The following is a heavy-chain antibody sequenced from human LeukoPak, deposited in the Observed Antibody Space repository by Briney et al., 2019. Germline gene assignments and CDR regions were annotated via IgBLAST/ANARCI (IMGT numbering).Heavy chain of an antibody. CDR3: AKVQFFSAYYYDSSGSLFDY. J-gene: IGHJ4*02. Sequence: GGSLRLSCAASGFTFSDDSMNWVRQAPGRGLERGSYISSSSSTIYYADSVKGRFTISRDNAKNSLYLQMNSLRAEDTAVYYCAKVQFFSAYYYDSSGSLFDYWGQGTLVTVSS. CDR1: GFTFSDDS. CDR2: ISSSSSTI. D-gene: IGHD3-22*01. V-gene: IGHV3-48*04.